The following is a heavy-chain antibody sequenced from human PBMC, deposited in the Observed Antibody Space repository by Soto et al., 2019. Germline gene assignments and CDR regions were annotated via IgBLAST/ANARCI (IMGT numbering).Heavy chain of an antibody. CDR2: IHYSGST. D-gene: IGHD6-19*01. CDR1: GGSISRYY. V-gene: IGHV4-59*01. J-gene: IGHJ5*02. Sequence: PSETLSLTCNVSGGSISRYYWSWIRQPPGKGLEWIGYIHYSGSTKYNPSLKSRVTISVDTSKNQFSLKLTSVTAADTAVYFCARVPAVASTIPSLWFDPWGPGTLVTVSS. CDR3: ARVPAVASTIPSLWFDP.